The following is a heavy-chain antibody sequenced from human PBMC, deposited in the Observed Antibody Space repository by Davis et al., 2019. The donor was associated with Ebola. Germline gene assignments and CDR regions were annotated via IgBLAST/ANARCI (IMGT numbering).Heavy chain of an antibody. J-gene: IGHJ6*04. CDR2: IIPIFGTA. V-gene: IGHV1-69*13. D-gene: IGHD6-6*01. Sequence: AASVKVSCKASGYTFTSYGISWVRQAPGQGLEWMGGIIPIFGTANYAQKFQGRVTITADESTSTAYMELSSLRSEDTAVYYCAIAARPETNYYYGMDVWGKGTTVTVSS. CDR1: GYTFTSYG. CDR3: AIAARPETNYYYGMDV.